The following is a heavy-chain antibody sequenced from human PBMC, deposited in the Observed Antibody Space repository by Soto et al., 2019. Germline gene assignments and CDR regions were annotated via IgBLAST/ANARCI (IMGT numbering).Heavy chain of an antibody. CDR3: AIDSSIQYCSGGSCHFTFDY. J-gene: IGHJ4*02. Sequence: GGSLILSCAASGFTFSSYGMHWVRQAPGKGLEWVAVIWYDGSNKYYADSVKGRFTISRDNSKNTLYLQMNSLRAEDTAVYYCAIDSSIQYCSGGSCHFTFDYWGQGTLVTVSS. CDR1: GFTFSSYG. D-gene: IGHD2-15*01. CDR2: IWYDGSNK. V-gene: IGHV3-33*01.